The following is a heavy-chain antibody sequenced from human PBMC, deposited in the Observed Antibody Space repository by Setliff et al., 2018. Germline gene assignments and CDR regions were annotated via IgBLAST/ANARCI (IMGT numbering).Heavy chain of an antibody. J-gene: IGHJ5*01. D-gene: IGHD1-1*01. CDR2: IYYTGTT. Sequence: SETLSLTCTVSGGSVSSTSYYWGWIRQPPWKGLEWIGTIYYTGTTYYSPSLKSRVTISVDTSKNQFSLRLTSVTAADTAIYYCASRTTGPGGWFDYWGQGALVTVSS. CDR3: ASRTTGPGGWFDY. CDR1: GGSVSSTSYY. V-gene: IGHV4-39*01.